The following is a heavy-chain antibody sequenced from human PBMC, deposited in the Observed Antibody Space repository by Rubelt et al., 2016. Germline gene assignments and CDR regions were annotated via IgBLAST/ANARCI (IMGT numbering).Heavy chain of an antibody. CDR2: INHSGST. D-gene: IGHD6-19*01. CDR1: GGSFSGYY. CDR3: ASQHSSGWYAFDI. V-gene: IGHV4-34*01. Sequence: VLLQQWGAGLLKPSETLSLTCAVYGGSFSGYYWSWIRQPPGKGLEWIGEINHSGSTNYNPSLKSRVTISVDTSKNQFSLKLSSVTAADTAVYYCASQHSSGWYAFDIWGQGTMVTVSS. J-gene: IGHJ3*02.